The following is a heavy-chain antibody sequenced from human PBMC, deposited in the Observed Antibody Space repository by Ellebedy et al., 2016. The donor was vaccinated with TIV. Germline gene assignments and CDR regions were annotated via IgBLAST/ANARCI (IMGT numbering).Heavy chain of an antibody. D-gene: IGHD1-7*01. J-gene: IGHJ3*02. CDR1: GGSFSGYY. CDR2: IYYSGST. CDR3: ARQLELRAFDI. V-gene: IGHV4-59*08. Sequence: SETLSLXXAVYGGSFSGYYWSWIRQPPGKGLEWIGYIYYSGSTNYNPSLKSRVTISVDTSKNQFSLKLSSVTAADTAVYYCARQLELRAFDIWGQGTMVTVSS.